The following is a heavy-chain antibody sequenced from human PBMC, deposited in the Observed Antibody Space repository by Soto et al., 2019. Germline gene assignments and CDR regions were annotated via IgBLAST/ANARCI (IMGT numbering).Heavy chain of an antibody. Sequence: GGSLRLSCAASGFTFSSHWMHWVRQVPGEGLVWVSRINSNGNSVTYADSVEGRFTISRDNAKNTLYLQMNNLRVEDTALYYCARDRPDVEPPAHQPMFDFWGQGTPVTVSS. J-gene: IGHJ4*02. CDR1: GFTFSSHW. V-gene: IGHV3-74*01. CDR2: INSNGNSV. CDR3: ARDRPDVEPPAHQPMFDF.